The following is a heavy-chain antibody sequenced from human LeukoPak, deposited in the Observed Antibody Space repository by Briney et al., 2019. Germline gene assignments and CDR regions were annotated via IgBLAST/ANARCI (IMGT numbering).Heavy chain of an antibody. D-gene: IGHD1-26*01. CDR2: INPNSGGT. CDR1: GYTFTAFY. CDR3: ARDGAFDY. V-gene: IGHV1-2*02. J-gene: IGHJ4*02. Sequence: ASVKVSCKASGYTFTAFYMHWVRQAPGQGLGWVGWINPNSGGTNCAQKFQGRVTMTRDTSISTAYMELSRLTSDDTAVYYCARDGAFDYWGQGTSVTVSS.